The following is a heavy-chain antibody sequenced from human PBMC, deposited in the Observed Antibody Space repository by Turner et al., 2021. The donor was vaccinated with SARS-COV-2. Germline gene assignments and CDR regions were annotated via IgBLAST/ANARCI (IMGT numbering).Heavy chain of an antibody. D-gene: IGHD2-2*01. J-gene: IGHJ4*02. Sequence: QVQLVESGGGVVQPGRSLRLSCAAPGFTFSSYAMHWVRQAPGKGLEWVAVISYDGSNKYYADSVKGRFTISRDNSKNTLYLQMNSLRAEDMAVYYCARDREDCSSTSCYEANWGQGTLVTVSS. CDR3: ARDREDCSSTSCYEAN. CDR2: ISYDGSNK. CDR1: GFTFSSYA. V-gene: IGHV3-30-3*01.